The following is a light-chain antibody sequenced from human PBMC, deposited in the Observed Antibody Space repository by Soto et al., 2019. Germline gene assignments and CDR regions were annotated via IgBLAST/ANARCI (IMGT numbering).Light chain of an antibody. CDR1: QTIRSW. CDR3: QHYNSYSEA. J-gene: IGKJ1*01. Sequence: DIQMTPSPSTLSGSVGDRVTITCRASQTIRSWLAWYQQKPGKAPKLLIYKASTLKSGVPSRFSGSGSGTEFTLTISSLQPDDFATYYCQHYNSYSEAFGRGTKVDIK. V-gene: IGKV1-5*03. CDR2: KAS.